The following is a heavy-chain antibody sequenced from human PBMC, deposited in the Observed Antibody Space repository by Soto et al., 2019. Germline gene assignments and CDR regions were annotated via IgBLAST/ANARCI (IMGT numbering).Heavy chain of an antibody. CDR3: ARAGASPYYYYGLDV. J-gene: IGHJ6*02. V-gene: IGHV1-18*01. CDR1: GYTFSAYD. CDR2: IRAYNGDT. D-gene: IGHD3-10*01. Sequence: ASVKVSCKTSGYTFSAYDIYWVRQAPGQGLEWMGWIRAYNGDTNYAQKFQTRVTMTTDKSTDTAYMDLRSLTSDDTAIYYCARAGASPYYYYGLDVWGQGTTVTVSS.